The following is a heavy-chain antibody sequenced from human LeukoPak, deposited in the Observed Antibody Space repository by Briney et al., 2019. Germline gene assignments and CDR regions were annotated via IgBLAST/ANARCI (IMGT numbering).Heavy chain of an antibody. CDR2: IKKDGSEK. CDR3: AKVTSPYDSSGYYYYFDY. CDR1: GFTFSSYW. J-gene: IGHJ4*02. V-gene: IGHV3-7*03. Sequence: GGSLRLSCAASGFTFSSYWMSWVRQAPGKGLEWVANIKKDGSEKYYVDSVKGRFTISRDNSKNTLYLQMNSLRAEDTAVYYCAKVTSPYDSSGYYYYFDYWGQGTLVTVSS. D-gene: IGHD3-22*01.